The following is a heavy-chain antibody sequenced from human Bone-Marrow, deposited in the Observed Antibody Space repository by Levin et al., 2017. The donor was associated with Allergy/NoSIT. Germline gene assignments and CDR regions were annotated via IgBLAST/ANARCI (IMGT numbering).Heavy chain of an antibody. D-gene: IGHD2-21*02. CDR1: GFTFSSYG. Sequence: PGGSLRLSCAASGFTFSSYGMHWVRQAPGKGLEWVAVIWYDGSNKYYADSVKGRFTISRDNSKNTLYLQMNSLRAEDTAVYYCARDPVGGRVVVTATYYYYGMDVWGQGTTVTVSS. V-gene: IGHV3-33*01. CDR3: ARDPVGGRVVVTATYYYYGMDV. J-gene: IGHJ6*02. CDR2: IWYDGSNK.